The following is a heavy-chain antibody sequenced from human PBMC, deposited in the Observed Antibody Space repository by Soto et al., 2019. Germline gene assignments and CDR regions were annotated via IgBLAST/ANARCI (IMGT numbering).Heavy chain of an antibody. D-gene: IGHD1-1*01. CDR3: AQALVFTGGDGFDI. CDR1: GGSITTGGRY. J-gene: IGHJ3*02. V-gene: IGHV4-31*02. Sequence: QVRLQEWGPGLVKPSQTLSLKCSVSGGSITTGGRYWSWIRQLPGKGLEWIGDIYYSGNTYYNASLNSRVTISVAAAKHQFSLKLSSVTAADTAVYYCAQALVFTGGDGFDIWGQGRLVTVSS. CDR2: IYYSGNT.